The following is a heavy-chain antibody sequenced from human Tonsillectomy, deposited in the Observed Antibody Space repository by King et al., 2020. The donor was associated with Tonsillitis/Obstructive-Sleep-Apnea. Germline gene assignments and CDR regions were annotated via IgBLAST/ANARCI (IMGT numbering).Heavy chain of an antibody. CDR2: IYYSGST. J-gene: IGHJ5*02. CDR1: GGSISSAGYY. Sequence: VQLQESGPGLVKPSQTLSLTCTVSGGSISSAGYYLSWIRQHPGKGLEWIGYIYYSGSTYYNPSLKRLVTISVDTSKNQFSLKLSSVTAADTAVYYCARAGGWGSFRFDPWGQGTLAT. D-gene: IGHD3-16*01. CDR3: ARAGGWGSFRFDP. V-gene: IGHV4-31*01.